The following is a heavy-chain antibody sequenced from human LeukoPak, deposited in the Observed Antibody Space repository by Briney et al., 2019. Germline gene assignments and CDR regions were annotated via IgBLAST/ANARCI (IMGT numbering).Heavy chain of an antibody. J-gene: IGHJ4*02. Sequence: ASVKVSCKASGCTFTSYAMHWVRQAPGQRLEWMGWINAGNGNTKYSQQFQGRVTITRDTSASTAYMELSSLRSEDTAVYYCARITMVRGVIGYYFDYWGQGTLVTVSS. D-gene: IGHD3-10*01. V-gene: IGHV1-3*01. CDR3: ARITMVRGVIGYYFDY. CDR2: INAGNGNT. CDR1: GCTFTSYA.